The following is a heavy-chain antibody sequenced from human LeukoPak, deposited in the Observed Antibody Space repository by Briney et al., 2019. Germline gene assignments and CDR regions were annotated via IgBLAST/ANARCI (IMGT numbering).Heavy chain of an antibody. D-gene: IGHD5-12*01. J-gene: IGHJ2*01. CDR2: IKSDGSEE. Sequence: GGSLRLSCAASGFTFNRYWMSWVRQAPGKGLEWVAQIKSDGSEEYYADSVRGRFTISRDNAKSSLYLQMNSLRAEDTAVYYCAKLTEVAPTRPQGFDLWGRGTLVTVSS. CDR1: GFTFNRYW. CDR3: AKLTEVAPTRPQGFDL. V-gene: IGHV3-7*02.